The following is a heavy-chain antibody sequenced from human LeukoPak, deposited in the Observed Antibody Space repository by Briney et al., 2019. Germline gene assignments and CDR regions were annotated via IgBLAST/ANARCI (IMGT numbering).Heavy chain of an antibody. CDR2: INPNSGGT. V-gene: IGHV1-2*02. D-gene: IGHD3-22*01. J-gene: IGHJ4*02. Sequence: ASVKVSCKASGYTFTGYYMHWVRQAPGQGLEWMRWINPNSGGTNYAQKFQGRVTMTRDTSISTAYMELSRLRSDDTAVYYCARSSGYSSGYYYVLDYWGQGTLVTVSS. CDR1: GYTFTGYY. CDR3: ARSSGYSSGYYYVLDY.